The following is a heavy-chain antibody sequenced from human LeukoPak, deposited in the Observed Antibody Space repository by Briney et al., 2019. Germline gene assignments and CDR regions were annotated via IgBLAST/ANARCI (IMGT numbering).Heavy chain of an antibody. CDR1: GDSTSNFY. D-gene: IGHD3-22*01. Sequence: RASETLSLTCTVSGDSTSNFYWIWIRQPPGKGLEWIGYIYYSGSTNYNPSLKSRVTISVDTSKNQFSLKLSSVTAADTAVYYCARHYDSSSYWYYFDYWGQGTLVTVSS. J-gene: IGHJ4*02. CDR2: IYYSGST. V-gene: IGHV4-59*08. CDR3: ARHYDSSSYWYYFDY.